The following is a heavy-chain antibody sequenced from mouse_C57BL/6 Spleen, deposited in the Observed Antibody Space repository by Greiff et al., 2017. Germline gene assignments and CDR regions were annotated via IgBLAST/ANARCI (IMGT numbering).Heavy chain of an antibody. Sequence: EVQRVESGGGLVPPKGSLKLSCAASGFSFNTYAMNWVRQAPGKGLEWVARIRSKSNNYATYYADSGKDRFTISRDDSESMLYLQMNNVKTEDTAIYDCVRHDYGSSYWFAYWGQGTLVTVSA. CDR2: IRSKSNNYAT. CDR3: VRHDYGSSYWFAY. D-gene: IGHD1-1*01. J-gene: IGHJ3*01. V-gene: IGHV10-1*01. CDR1: GFSFNTYA.